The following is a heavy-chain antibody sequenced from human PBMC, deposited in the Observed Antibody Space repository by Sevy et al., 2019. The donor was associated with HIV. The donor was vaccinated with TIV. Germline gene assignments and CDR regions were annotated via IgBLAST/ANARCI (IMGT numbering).Heavy chain of an antibody. J-gene: IGHJ4*02. Sequence: GGCLRLSCAASGFTFSSYGMHWVRQAPGKGLEWVAVISYDGSNKYYADSVKGRFTISRDNSKNTLYLQMNSLRAEDTAVYYCAKEASYYYGSGSYYDYWGQGTLVTVSS. CDR1: GFTFSSYG. D-gene: IGHD3-10*01. V-gene: IGHV3-30*18. CDR3: AKEASYYYGSGSYYDY. CDR2: ISYDGSNK.